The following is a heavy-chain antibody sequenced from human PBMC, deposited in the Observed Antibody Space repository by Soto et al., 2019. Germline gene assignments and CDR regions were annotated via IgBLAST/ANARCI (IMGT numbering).Heavy chain of an antibody. V-gene: IGHV4-4*02. D-gene: IGHD3-3*02. Sequence: SETLSLTCAVSVDSSNSSHWWNWVRQPPGKGLEWIGQISHSVNANYNPSLTSRVTISVDKSKNHFSLKLTSVTAADTAVYYCAARHFWSGPWTARRLDYWGQGTLVTVSS. CDR2: ISHSVNA. CDR1: VDSSNSSHW. J-gene: IGHJ4*02. CDR3: AARHFWSGPWTARRLDY.